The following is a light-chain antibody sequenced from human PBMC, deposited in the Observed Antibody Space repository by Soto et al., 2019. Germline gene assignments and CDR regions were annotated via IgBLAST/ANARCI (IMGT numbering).Light chain of an antibody. CDR3: QQYNSYSGT. J-gene: IGKJ2*02. V-gene: IGKV1-5*03. CDR2: KAS. CDR1: QSIRSW. Sequence: DIQMTQSTSTLSASVGDRVTITCRASQSIRSWLAWYQQKPGKAPKLLIHKASSLESGVPSRFSGSASGTEFTLTISSLQPDDFATYYCQQYNSYSGTFGQGTKVEIK.